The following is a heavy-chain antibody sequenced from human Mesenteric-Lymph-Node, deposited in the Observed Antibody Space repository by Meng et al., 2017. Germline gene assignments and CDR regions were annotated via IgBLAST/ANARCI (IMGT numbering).Heavy chain of an antibody. Sequence: QVQLQESGPGLVKPSQTLSLTCTVSVGSISSGAYYWTWIRQHPGKGLEWIGYIYYTGGTYYNPSLKSRVTISGDTSKNQFSLKLSSVTAADTAVYYCATWIQLGAFDYWGQGTLVTVSS. V-gene: IGHV4-31*03. CDR2: IYYTGGT. CDR1: VGSISSGAYY. J-gene: IGHJ4*02. CDR3: ATWIQLGAFDY. D-gene: IGHD1-1*01.